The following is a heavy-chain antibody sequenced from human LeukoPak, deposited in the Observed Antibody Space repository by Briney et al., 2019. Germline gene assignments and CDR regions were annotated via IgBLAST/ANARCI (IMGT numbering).Heavy chain of an antibody. J-gene: IGHJ3*02. CDR1: GYSISSGYY. D-gene: IGHD6-19*01. Sequence: SETLSLTCTVSGYSISSGYYWGWIRQPAGKGLEWIGEINHSGSTNYNPSLKSRVTILVDTSKNQFSLKLSSVTAADTAVYYCASTRTYSSGWYNAFDIWGQGTMVTVSS. CDR3: ASTRTYSSGWYNAFDI. CDR2: INHSGST. V-gene: IGHV4-38-2*02.